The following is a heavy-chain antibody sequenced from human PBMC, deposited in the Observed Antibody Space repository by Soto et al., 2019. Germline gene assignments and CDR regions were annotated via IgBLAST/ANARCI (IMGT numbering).Heavy chain of an antibody. D-gene: IGHD6-13*01. CDR3: AKTFGSNWLLDY. J-gene: IGHJ4*02. CDR1: GFTFSDYA. V-gene: IGHV3-23*01. Sequence: EVQLLESGGGLVQPGGSLRLSCAGSGFTFSDYAISWVRQAPGKGLEWVSAMSGRGGSVYYADSVKGRFTISRDNSKNTVYLQMSGLRGEDTAIYYCAKTFGSNWLLDYWGRGPLVTVSS. CDR2: MSGRGGSV.